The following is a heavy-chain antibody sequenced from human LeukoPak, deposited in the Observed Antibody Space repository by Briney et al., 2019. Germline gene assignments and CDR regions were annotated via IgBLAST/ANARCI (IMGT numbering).Heavy chain of an antibody. D-gene: IGHD3-9*01. V-gene: IGHV4-38-2*01. Sequence: PSETLSLTCAVSGYSISSGYYWGWVRQPPGKGLEWIGSIYHSGSTYYHPSLKSRVTISVDTSKNQFSLKLSSVTAADTAVYYCASLRYFDWLLYLHAFDIWGQGTMVTVSS. CDR1: GYSISSGYY. CDR2: IYHSGST. CDR3: ASLRYFDWLLYLHAFDI. J-gene: IGHJ3*02.